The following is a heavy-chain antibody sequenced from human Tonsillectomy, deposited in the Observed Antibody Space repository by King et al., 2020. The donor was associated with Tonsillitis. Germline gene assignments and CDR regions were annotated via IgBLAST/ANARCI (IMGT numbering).Heavy chain of an antibody. CDR3: AKDLRASSGYYYYGMDV. J-gene: IGHJ6*02. D-gene: IGHD3-22*01. CDR1: GFTFSSYG. Sequence: VQLVQSGGGVVQPGRSLRLSCAASGFTFSSYGMHWVRQAPGKGLEWVAVISYDGSNKYYADSVKGRFTISRDNSKNTLYLQMNSLRAEDTAVYYCAKDLRASSGYYYYGMDVWGQGTTVTVSS. V-gene: IGHV3-30*18. CDR2: ISYDGSNK.